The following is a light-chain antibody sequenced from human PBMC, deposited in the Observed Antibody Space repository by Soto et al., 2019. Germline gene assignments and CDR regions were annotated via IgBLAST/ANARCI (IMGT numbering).Light chain of an antibody. V-gene: IGLV1-40*01. CDR1: SCDIGRDYY. Sequence: QSVLTQPASVSGSPGQTVTISCTGTSCDIGRDYYVHWYQQHPGTAPKLLIYEISKRPSGVSNRFSGSKSGTTASLAISGLQVEDEADYYCHSYESTLSGLVFGGGTKLTVL. CDR3: HSYESTLSGLV. J-gene: IGLJ3*02. CDR2: EIS.